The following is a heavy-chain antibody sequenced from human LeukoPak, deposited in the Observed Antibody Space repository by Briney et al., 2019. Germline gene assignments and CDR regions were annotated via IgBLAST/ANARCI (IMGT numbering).Heavy chain of an antibody. CDR1: GFTFSSYA. Sequence: GGSLRLSCAASGFTFSSYAMSWVRQAPGKGLEWVSAISGRGGGTYYADSVKGRFTISRDNSKNTLYLQMNSLRAEDTAVYYCAKGVNIVVVPAAWYYWGQGTLVTVSS. D-gene: IGHD2-2*01. CDR2: ISGRGGGT. CDR3: AKGVNIVVVPAAWYY. V-gene: IGHV3-23*01. J-gene: IGHJ4*02.